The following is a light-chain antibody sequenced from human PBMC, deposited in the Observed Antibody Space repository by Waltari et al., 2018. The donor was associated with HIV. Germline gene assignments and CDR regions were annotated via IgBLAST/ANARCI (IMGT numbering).Light chain of an antibody. J-gene: IGLJ3*02. CDR3: QVWDGNSDHQV. V-gene: IGLV3-21*02. CDR2: DDA. Sequence: SYVLTQPPSVSVAPGQTAMITCGGNNIGSKTVQWYHQKPGQAPILVIYDDADRPSGIPERFSGSNSGNTATLTISRVEAGDEADYFCQVWDGNSDHQVFGGGTKLTVL. CDR1: NIGSKT.